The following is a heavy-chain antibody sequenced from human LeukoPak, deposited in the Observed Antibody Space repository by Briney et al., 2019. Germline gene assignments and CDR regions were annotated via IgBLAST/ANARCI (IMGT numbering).Heavy chain of an antibody. CDR1: GYTFTDCY. CDR2: VDPNSEGT. J-gene: IGHJ6*02. CDR3: ARVRFFYYGMDV. Sequence: ASVKVSCKASGYTFTDCYIHWVRQVPGQGLEWMGWVDPNSEGTNYAQKFQGRVTMTRDTSISTAYMELSRLRSDDTAVYYCARVRFFYYGMDVWGQGTRVTVSS. D-gene: IGHD3-3*01. V-gene: IGHV1-2*02.